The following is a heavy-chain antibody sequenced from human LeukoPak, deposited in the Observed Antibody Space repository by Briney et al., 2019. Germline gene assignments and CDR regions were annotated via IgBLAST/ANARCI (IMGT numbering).Heavy chain of an antibody. Sequence: GASVKVSCKASGYIFSDYTMHWVRQAPGQRLEWMGWINGENGNTKYSQELRGRVTFTSDSSATTVYMELSSLRAEDTAVYYCAKDLGTFLPDYWGQGTLVTVSS. V-gene: IGHV1-3*03. CDR1: GYIFSDYT. CDR2: INGENGNT. CDR3: AKDLGTFLPDY. D-gene: IGHD3-16*01. J-gene: IGHJ4*02.